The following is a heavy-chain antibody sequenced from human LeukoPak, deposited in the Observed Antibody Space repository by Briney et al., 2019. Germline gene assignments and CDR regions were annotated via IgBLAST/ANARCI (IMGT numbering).Heavy chain of an antibody. V-gene: IGHV3-23*01. Sequence: GGSLRLSCVGSGYTFTTYGMSWVRQAPGKGLEWVSGLDNNGDNTYYADSVKGRFTISRDNSKNTLYLQMNSLRAEDTAVYYCAKDRKPGIAAAGNGAFDIWGQGTMVTVSS. CDR3: AKDRKPGIAAAGNGAFDI. CDR1: GYTFTTYG. D-gene: IGHD6-13*01. J-gene: IGHJ3*02. CDR2: LDNNGDNT.